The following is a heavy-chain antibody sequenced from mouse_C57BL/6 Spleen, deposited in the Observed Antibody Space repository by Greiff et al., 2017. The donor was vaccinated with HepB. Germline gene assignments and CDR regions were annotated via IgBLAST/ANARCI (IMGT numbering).Heavy chain of an antibody. CDR3: ARDRGITRDWYFDV. D-gene: IGHD1-1*01. CDR2: INYDGSST. Sequence: EVQLVESEGGLVQPGSSMKLSCTASGFTFSDYYMAWVRQVPEKGLEWVANINYDGSSTYYLDSLKSRFIISRDNAKNILYLQMSSLKSEDTATYYCARDRGITRDWYFDVWGTGTTVTVSS. V-gene: IGHV5-16*01. J-gene: IGHJ1*03. CDR1: GFTFSDYY.